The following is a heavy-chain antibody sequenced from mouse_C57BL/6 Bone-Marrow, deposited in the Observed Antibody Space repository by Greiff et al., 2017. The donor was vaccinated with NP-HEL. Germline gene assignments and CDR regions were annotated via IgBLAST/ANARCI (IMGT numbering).Heavy chain of an antibody. Sequence: VKLQESGAELVMPGASVKLSCKASGYTFTSYWMHWVKQRPGQGLEWIGEIDPSDSYTNYNQKFKGKSTLTVDKSSSTAYMQLSSLTSEDSAVYYCARSYGSSYDYFDYWGQGTTLTVSS. CDR3: ARSYGSSYDYFDY. V-gene: IGHV1-69*01. D-gene: IGHD1-1*01. CDR2: IDPSDSYT. CDR1: GYTFTSYW. J-gene: IGHJ2*01.